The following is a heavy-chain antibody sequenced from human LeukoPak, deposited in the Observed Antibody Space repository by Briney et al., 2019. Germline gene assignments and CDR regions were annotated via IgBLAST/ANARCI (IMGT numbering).Heavy chain of an antibody. D-gene: IGHD6-19*01. CDR2: ISGSGGST. J-gene: IGHJ4*02. CDR1: GFTFSSYE. CDR3: AKESRGIAVAGPFDY. V-gene: IGHV3-23*01. Sequence: GGSLRLSCAAFGFTFSSYEMNWVRQAPGKGLEWVSAISGSGGSTYYADSVKGRFTISRDNSKNTLYLQMNSLRAEDTAVYYCAKESRGIAVAGPFDYWGQGTLVTVSS.